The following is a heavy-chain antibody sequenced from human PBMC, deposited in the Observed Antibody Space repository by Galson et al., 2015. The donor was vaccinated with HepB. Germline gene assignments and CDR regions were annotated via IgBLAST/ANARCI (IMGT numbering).Heavy chain of an antibody. V-gene: IGHV5-10-1*01. CDR2: IDPSDSYT. J-gene: IGHJ4*02. Sequence: QSGAEVKKPGESLKISCKGSGYSFTNYWIGWVRQTSGKGLEWMGRIDPSDSYTNYSPSFQGHVTISADKSISTAYLQWSSLKASDTAMYYCARLWLNYGSGSYSHLTDYWGQGTLVTVSS. D-gene: IGHD3-10*01. CDR3: ARLWLNYGSGSYSHLTDY. CDR1: GYSFTNYW.